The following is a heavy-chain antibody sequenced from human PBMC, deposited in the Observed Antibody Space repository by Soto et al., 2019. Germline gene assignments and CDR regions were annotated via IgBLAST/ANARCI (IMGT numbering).Heavy chain of an antibody. Sequence: GGSLRLSCAASGFTFSSYAMSWVRQAPGKGLEWVSAISGSGGSTYYADSVKGRFTISRDNSKNTLYLQMNSLRAEDTAVYYWAKVRGYSSSWYSGENDYWGQGTLVTVSS. V-gene: IGHV3-23*01. D-gene: IGHD6-13*01. CDR2: ISGSGGST. J-gene: IGHJ4*02. CDR3: AKVRGYSSSWYSGENDY. CDR1: GFTFSSYA.